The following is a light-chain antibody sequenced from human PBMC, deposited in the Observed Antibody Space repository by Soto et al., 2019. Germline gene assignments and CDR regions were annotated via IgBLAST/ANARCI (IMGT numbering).Light chain of an antibody. V-gene: IGLV2-18*01. Sequence: QSVLTQPPSASGSPGQSVTISCTGTSSDVGGYNYVSWYQHHPGNAPKLMIYEVSNRPSGVPDRFSGSKSGNTASLTISGLQAEDEADYYCSLYTSSSTYVFGTGTKVTVL. J-gene: IGLJ1*01. CDR3: SLYTSSSTYV. CDR2: EVS. CDR1: SSDVGGYNY.